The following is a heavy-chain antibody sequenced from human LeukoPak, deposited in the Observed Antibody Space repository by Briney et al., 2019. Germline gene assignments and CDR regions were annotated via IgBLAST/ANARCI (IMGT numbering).Heavy chain of an antibody. J-gene: IGHJ4*02. CDR1: GYTFTIYG. CDR2: ISAYNGNT. Sequence: ASVTVSCTASGYTFTIYGISWVRQAPGQGREWMGWISAYNGNTNYARKLHGRVTMTTDTSTSTAYMELRSLRSDDTAVYYCARDPEWFGEFTADYWGQGTLVTVSS. CDR3: ARDPEWFGEFTADY. D-gene: IGHD3-10*01. V-gene: IGHV1-18*01.